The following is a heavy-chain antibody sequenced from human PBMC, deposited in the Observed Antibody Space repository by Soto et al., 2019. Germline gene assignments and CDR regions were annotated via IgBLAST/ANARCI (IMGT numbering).Heavy chain of an antibody. CDR3: ARRSIFTWSDAFDI. V-gene: IGHV1-46*01. J-gene: IGHJ3*02. CDR2: INPSGGIT. Sequence: QVELVQTGAEVKKPGASVKVSCKAAGYTFTSYYMHWVRQAPGQGLEWMGFINPSGGITTYAQKFQASVTMTSDTSTMTVYMELRTLKSEDTAVYYCARRSIFTWSDAFDIWGQGTMVTVSA. D-gene: IGHD3-16*01. CDR1: GYTFTSYY.